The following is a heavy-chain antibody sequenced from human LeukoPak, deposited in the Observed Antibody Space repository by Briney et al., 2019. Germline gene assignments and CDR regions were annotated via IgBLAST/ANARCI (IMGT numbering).Heavy chain of an antibody. D-gene: IGHD1-26*01. V-gene: IGHV1-18*01. Sequence: ASVKVSCKASGYTLTSYGISWVRQAPGQGLEWMGWISAYNGNTNYAQKLQGRVTMTTDTSTSTAYMELRSLRSDDTAVYYCARIVGGPGGGDFDYWGQGTLVTVSS. CDR2: ISAYNGNT. J-gene: IGHJ4*02. CDR3: ARIVGGPGGGDFDY. CDR1: GYTLTSYG.